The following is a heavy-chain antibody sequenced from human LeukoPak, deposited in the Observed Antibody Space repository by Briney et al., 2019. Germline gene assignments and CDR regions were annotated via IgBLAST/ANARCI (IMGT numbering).Heavy chain of an antibody. J-gene: IGHJ5*01. Sequence: SETLSLTCTVSGGSICNYFWTWIRQPAGKGLEWIGRIYSSGTTNYNPSFKSRVTMSVDSSKNQFSLKLSSVTAADTAAYYCAREPGANSFDSWGQGTLVTVSS. CDR1: GGSICNYF. D-gene: IGHD4/OR15-4a*01. CDR2: IYSSGTT. V-gene: IGHV4-4*07. CDR3: AREPGANSFDS.